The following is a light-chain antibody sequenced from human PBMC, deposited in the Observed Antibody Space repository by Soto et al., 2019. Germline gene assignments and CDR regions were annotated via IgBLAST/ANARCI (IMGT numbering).Light chain of an antibody. CDR3: SSYTTTPNIRFV. Sequence: QTVVTQEPSLTVSPGGTVTLTCASSTGAVTSGFYPNWFQQKPGQAPRPLIYSTTKKHSWTPARFSGSLLGGKAALTLSGVQPEDEAFYYCSSYTTTPNIRFVFGTGTKLTVL. CDR2: STT. J-gene: IGLJ1*01. CDR1: TGAVTSGFY. V-gene: IGLV7-43*01.